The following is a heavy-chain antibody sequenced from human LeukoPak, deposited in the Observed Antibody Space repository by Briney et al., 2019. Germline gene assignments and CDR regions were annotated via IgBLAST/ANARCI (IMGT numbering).Heavy chain of an antibody. V-gene: IGHV4-34*01. J-gene: IGHJ4*02. Sequence: SETLSLTCAVYGGSFSGYYWSWIRQPPGKGLEWIGEINHSGSTNYNPSLKSRVTMSVDTSKNQFSLKLSSVTAADTAVYYCARARGYSYGRIDYWGQGTLVTVSS. CDR3: ARARGYSYGRIDY. CDR1: GGSFSGYY. CDR2: INHSGST. D-gene: IGHD5-18*01.